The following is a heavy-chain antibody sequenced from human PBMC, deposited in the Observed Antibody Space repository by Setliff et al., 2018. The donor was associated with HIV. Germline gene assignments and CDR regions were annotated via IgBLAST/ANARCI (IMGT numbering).Heavy chain of an antibody. D-gene: IGHD5-18*01. CDR2: IHSYGST. Sequence: SETLSLTCTVSGASISSYSSSWIRQSPGKRLEWIGYIHSYGSTDYNPSLESRVTISVDTSKNQLSLKLRSVAAADTAVYYCARGGYRDGYDYWGQGTLVTVSS. J-gene: IGHJ4*02. CDR3: ARGGYRDGYDY. CDR1: GASISSYS. V-gene: IGHV4-59*01.